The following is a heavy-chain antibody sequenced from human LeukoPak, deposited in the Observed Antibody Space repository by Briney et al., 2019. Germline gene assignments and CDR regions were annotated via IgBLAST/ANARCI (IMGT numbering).Heavy chain of an antibody. V-gene: IGHV4-38-2*02. CDR1: GYSISSGYY. CDR2: IYHSGST. Sequence: SETLSLTCTVSGYSISSGYYWGWIRPPPGKGLEWIGRIYHSGSTYYNPSVKRRVTISGDTSKNQFSLKLSSVTAADTAVYYCARAGRRQLVPRYAFDIWGQGTMVTVSS. D-gene: IGHD6-6*01. J-gene: IGHJ3*02. CDR3: ARAGRRQLVPRYAFDI.